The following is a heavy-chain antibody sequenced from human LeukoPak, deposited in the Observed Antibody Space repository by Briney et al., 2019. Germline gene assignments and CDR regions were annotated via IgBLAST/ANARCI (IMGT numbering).Heavy chain of an antibody. CDR1: GFTFSSYS. V-gene: IGHV3-48*01. CDR2: ISSSSSTI. CDR3: ARADGGPIDY. Sequence: PGGSLSLSCAASGFTFSSYSMNWVRQAPGKGREWVSYISSSSSTIYYADSVKGRFTISRDNAKNSLYLQMNSLRAEDTAVYYCARADGGPIDYWGQGTLVTVSS. J-gene: IGHJ4*02.